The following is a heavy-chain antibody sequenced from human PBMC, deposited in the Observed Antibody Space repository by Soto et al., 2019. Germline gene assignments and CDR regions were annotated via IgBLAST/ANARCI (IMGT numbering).Heavy chain of an antibody. V-gene: IGHV4-34*01. Sequence: PSETLSLTCAVYGGSFSGYYWSWIRQPPGKGLEWIGEINHSGSTNYNPSLKSRVTISVDTSKNQFSLKPSSVTAADTAVYYCARGRRQYYYYYGMDVWGQGTTVTVS. CDR3: ARGRRQYYYYYGMDV. D-gene: IGHD1-1*01. CDR1: GGSFSGYY. J-gene: IGHJ6*02. CDR2: INHSGST.